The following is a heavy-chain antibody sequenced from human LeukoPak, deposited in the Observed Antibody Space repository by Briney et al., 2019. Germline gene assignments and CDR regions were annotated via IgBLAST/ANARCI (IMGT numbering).Heavy chain of an antibody. V-gene: IGHV4-59*08. CDR3: ARGRLTFNWFDF. J-gene: IGHJ5*01. CDR2: IHYSGST. CDR1: GDSISSSY. Sequence: KPSETLSLTCTVSGDSISSSYWSWLRQPPGKGLEWIAFIHYSGSTNYNPPLKCRVTISIDTSKNQFSLKVSSVTAADTAVYYCARGRLTFNWFDFWGQGALVTVSS. D-gene: IGHD3-3*01.